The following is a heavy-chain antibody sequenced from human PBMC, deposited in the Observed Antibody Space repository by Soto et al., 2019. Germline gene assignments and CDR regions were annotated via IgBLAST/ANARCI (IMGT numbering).Heavy chain of an antibody. D-gene: IGHD3-3*01. CDR2: ISAYNGNT. J-gene: IGHJ4*02. V-gene: IGHV1-18*01. Sequence: QVQLVQSGAEVKKPGASVKVSCKVSGYTFTSYGISWVRQAPGQGLEWMGWISAYNGNTNYAQKLQGRVTMTTDTSTSTAYMELRSLRTDDTAVYYCARALGKYYDFWSGYSTQFDYWGQGTLVTVSS. CDR1: GYTFTSYG. CDR3: ARALGKYYDFWSGYSTQFDY.